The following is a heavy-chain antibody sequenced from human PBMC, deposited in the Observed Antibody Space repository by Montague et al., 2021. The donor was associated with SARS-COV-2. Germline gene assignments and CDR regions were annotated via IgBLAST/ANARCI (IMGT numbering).Heavy chain of an antibody. V-gene: IGHV4-61*02. CDR1: GDSISSDRYF. D-gene: IGHD3-10*01. J-gene: IGHJ5*02. Sequence: TLSLTCSVSGDSISSDRYFWTWIRQPPGKGLEWIGRIDTSGSAHYNPSLKSRVTMSVDTSKNVFFLHLNSVTAADRAVYYCARVLKRGAGEVFYSWGQGTLVTVSA. CDR2: IDTSGSA. CDR3: ARVLKRGAGEVFYS.